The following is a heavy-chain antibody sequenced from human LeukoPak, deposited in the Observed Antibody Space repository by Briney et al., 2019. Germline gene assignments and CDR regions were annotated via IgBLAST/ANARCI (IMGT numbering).Heavy chain of an antibody. CDR2: INPNSGGT. CDR3: AREEGNWGDAFDI. CDR1: GYTFTDYY. Sequence: ASVKVSCKASGYTFTDYYMHWVRQAPGQGLEWMGWINPNSGGTNYAQKFQGRVTMTTDTSTSTAYMELRSLRSDDTAVYYCAREEGNWGDAFDIWGQGTMVTVSS. V-gene: IGHV1-2*02. J-gene: IGHJ3*02. D-gene: IGHD7-27*01.